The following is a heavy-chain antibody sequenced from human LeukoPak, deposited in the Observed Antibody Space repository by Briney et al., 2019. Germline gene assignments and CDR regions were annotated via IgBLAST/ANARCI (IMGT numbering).Heavy chain of an antibody. V-gene: IGHV1-8*01. Sequence: ASVKVSCKASGYTFTSYDINWVRQATRQGLEWMGWMNPNSGNTGYAQKFQGGVTMTRNTSISTAYMELSSLRSEDTAVYYCARGSKDYYDSSGYYYYWGQGTLVTVSS. CDR1: GYTFTSYD. J-gene: IGHJ4*02. CDR2: MNPNSGNT. D-gene: IGHD3-22*01. CDR3: ARGSKDYYDSSGYYYY.